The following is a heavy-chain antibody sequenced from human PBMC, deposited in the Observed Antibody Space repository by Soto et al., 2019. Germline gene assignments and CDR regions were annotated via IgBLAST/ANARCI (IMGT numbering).Heavy chain of an antibody. CDR1: GGTFSTNP. J-gene: IGHJ4*02. Sequence: QVQLVQSGAEVKKPGSSVKVSCKASGGTFSTNPISWVRQAPGQGLAWMGGTGSGTGPGNHAQKFQGRLTITVDKSTSTVYMELSSLSSEDTAVYYCARRDSGGFYRYFDSWGQGTLVTVSS. CDR3: ARRDSGGFYRYFDS. CDR2: TGSGTGPG. V-gene: IGHV1-69*06. D-gene: IGHD2-15*01.